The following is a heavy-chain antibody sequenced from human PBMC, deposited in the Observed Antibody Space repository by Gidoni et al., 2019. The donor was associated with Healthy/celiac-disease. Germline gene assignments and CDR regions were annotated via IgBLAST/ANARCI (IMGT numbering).Heavy chain of an antibody. V-gene: IGHV3-23*01. D-gene: IGHD3-22*01. CDR2: ISGSDGST. CDR3: AKDLSSGYYYDAFDI. Sequence: EVQLLESGGGLVQHGGSLRLSCAASGFTFSRYAMSWVRQAPGKGLEWVSAISGSDGSTYYADSVKGRFTISRDNSKNTLYLQMNSLRAEDTAVYYCAKDLSSGYYYDAFDIWGQGTMVTVSS. J-gene: IGHJ3*02. CDR1: GFTFSRYA.